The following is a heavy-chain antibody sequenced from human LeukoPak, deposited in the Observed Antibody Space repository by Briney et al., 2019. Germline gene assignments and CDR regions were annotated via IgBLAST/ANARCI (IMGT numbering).Heavy chain of an antibody. CDR3: ARGSGGYYYYYYGMDV. D-gene: IGHD3-10*01. CDR2: IIPIFGTA. CDR1: GYTFTSYG. Sequence: GASVTVSCKASGYTFTSYGISWVRQAPGQGLEWMGGIIPIFGTANYAQKFQGRVTITADESTSTAYMELSSLRSEDTAVYYCARGSGGYYYYYYGMDVWGQGTTVTVSS. J-gene: IGHJ6*02. V-gene: IGHV1-69*13.